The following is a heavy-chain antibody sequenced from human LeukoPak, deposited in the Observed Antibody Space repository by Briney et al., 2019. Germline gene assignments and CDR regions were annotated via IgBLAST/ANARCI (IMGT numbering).Heavy chain of an antibody. CDR3: AGGSSWYRGIDY. CDR1: GFTFSSYA. CDR2: ISTNGGST. J-gene: IGHJ4*02. V-gene: IGHV3-64*01. Sequence: GGSLRLSCAASGFTFSSYAMYWVRQAPGKGLKYVSAISTNGGSTYYANSVKGRFTISRDNSKNTLYLQMGSLRAEDMAVYYCAGGSSWYRGIDYWGQGTLVTVSS. D-gene: IGHD6-13*01.